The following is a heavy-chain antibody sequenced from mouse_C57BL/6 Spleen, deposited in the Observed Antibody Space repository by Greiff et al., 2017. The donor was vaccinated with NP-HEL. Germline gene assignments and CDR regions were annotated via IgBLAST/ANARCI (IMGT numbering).Heavy chain of an antibody. CDR1: GYTFTNYW. Sequence: VQLQQSGAELVRPGTSVKMSCKASGYTFTNYWIGWAKQRPGHGLEWIGDIYPGGGYTNYNEKFKGKATLTADKSSSTAYMQFSSLTSEDSAIYYCAIYDFYDGFPAWFAYWGQGTLVTVSA. CDR3: AIYDFYDGFPAWFAY. D-gene: IGHD2-3*01. V-gene: IGHV1-63*01. J-gene: IGHJ3*01. CDR2: IYPGGGYT.